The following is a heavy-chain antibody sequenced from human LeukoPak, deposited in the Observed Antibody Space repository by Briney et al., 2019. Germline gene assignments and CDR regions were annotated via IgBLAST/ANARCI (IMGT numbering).Heavy chain of an antibody. Sequence: GGSLRLSCAASGFTFSSDSMNWVRQAPGKGLEWVSSISSSSSYIYYADSVKGRFTISRDNAKNSLYLQMNSLRAEDTAVYYCARARYCSGGSCYPFDYWGQGTLVTVSS. CDR3: ARARYCSGGSCYPFDY. V-gene: IGHV3-21*01. CDR2: ISSSSSYI. D-gene: IGHD2-15*01. CDR1: GFTFSSDS. J-gene: IGHJ4*02.